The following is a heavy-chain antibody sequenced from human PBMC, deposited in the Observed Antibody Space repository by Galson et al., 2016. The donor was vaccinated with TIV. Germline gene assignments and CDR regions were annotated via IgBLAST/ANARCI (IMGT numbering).Heavy chain of an antibody. D-gene: IGHD4-17*01. CDR2: IYSDGRT. CDR3: ARKDSSVHGDLRGAFDV. Sequence: SLRLSCAASGFTVSSNFMSWVRQAPGKGLEWISIIYSDGRTYYTESVKGRFTISRDDSRNTLYLQMNALRAEDTAVYYCARKDSSVHGDLRGAFDVWGQGTMVIVSS. V-gene: IGHV3-53*01. CDR1: GFTVSSNF. J-gene: IGHJ3*01.